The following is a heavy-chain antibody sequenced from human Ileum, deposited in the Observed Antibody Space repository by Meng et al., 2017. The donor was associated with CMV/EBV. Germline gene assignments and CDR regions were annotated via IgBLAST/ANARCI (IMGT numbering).Heavy chain of an antibody. J-gene: IGHJ4*02. Sequence: GGSLRLSCAVSGFTFRDYWMSWVRQAPGSGLEWVANIKYDGSDIYYVDSVRGRFTISRDNAKNSVYLQMNSLRAEDTAVYYCVRAGSGFYSVDFDFWGQGTLVTVSS. CDR3: VRAGSGFYSVDFDF. CDR1: GFTFRDYW. CDR2: IKYDGSDI. D-gene: IGHD2-15*01. V-gene: IGHV3-7*01.